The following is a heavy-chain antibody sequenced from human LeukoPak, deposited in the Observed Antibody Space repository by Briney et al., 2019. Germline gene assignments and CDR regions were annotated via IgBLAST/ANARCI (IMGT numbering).Heavy chain of an antibody. CDR2: INPNSGGT. Sequence: ASVKVSCKASGNTFTGYYMHWVRQAPGQGLEWMGWINPNSGGTNYAQKFQGRVTMTRDTSISTAYMELSRLRSDDTAVYYCARDPGTAGDRHYWGQGTLVTVSS. CDR1: GNTFTGYY. J-gene: IGHJ4*02. V-gene: IGHV1-2*02. D-gene: IGHD1-14*01. CDR3: ARDPGTAGDRHY.